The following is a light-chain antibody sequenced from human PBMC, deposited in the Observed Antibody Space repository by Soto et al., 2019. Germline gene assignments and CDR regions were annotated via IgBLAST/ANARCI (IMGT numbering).Light chain of an antibody. CDR1: QSVSSSY. V-gene: IGKV3-20*01. CDR2: GAS. Sequence: EIVLTQFPGTLSLSPGESATLSCRASQSVSSSYLAWYQQKPGQAPRVLIYGASSRASGIPDRFSGSGSGTDFTLTMSRLEPEDFAVYYCQQCGSSPLTFGGGTRVEIK. J-gene: IGKJ4*01. CDR3: QQCGSSPLT.